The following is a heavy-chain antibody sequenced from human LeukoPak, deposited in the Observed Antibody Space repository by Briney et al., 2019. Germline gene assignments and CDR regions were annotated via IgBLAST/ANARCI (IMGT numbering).Heavy chain of an antibody. D-gene: IGHD3-9*01. CDR2: IYYSGRT. J-gene: IGHJ2*01. Sequence: SETLSLTCTVSAGSISSSNYYWGWIRQPPGKGLEWIGSIYYSGRTYYNPSLKSRVTISVDTSKNQFSLKLSSVTAADTAVYYCARQYSDILTGYHRGELYWYFDLWGRGTLVTVSS. V-gene: IGHV4-39*07. CDR1: AGSISSSNYY. CDR3: ARQYSDILTGYHRGELYWYFDL.